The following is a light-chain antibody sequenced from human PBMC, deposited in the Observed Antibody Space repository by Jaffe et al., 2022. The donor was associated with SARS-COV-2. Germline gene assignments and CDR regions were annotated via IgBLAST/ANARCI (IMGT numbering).Light chain of an antibody. Sequence: EIVLTQSPGTLSLSPGERATLSCRASQSVGSSYLAWYQHKPGQAPRLLIYGASSRAAGIPDRFSVSGSGTDFTLTISRLEPEDFAVYYCQQYGGSPITFGQGTRLEIK. V-gene: IGKV3-20*01. CDR3: QQYGGSPIT. J-gene: IGKJ5*01. CDR1: QSVGSSY. CDR2: GAS.